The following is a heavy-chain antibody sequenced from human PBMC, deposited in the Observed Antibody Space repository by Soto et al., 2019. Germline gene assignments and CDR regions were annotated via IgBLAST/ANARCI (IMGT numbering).Heavy chain of an antibody. CDR1: GFTFRSYA. V-gene: IGHV3-23*01. CDR2: ISGSGDKT. J-gene: IGHJ4*02. Sequence: GGSLRLSCAASGFTFRSYAMHWVRQAAGKGLEWVSAISGSGDKTYYADSAKGRFTISRDNSKNTLYLQLNSLRAEDTAVYYCVKGYYSGYDLAYFDYWGQGTLVTVSS. CDR3: VKGYYSGYDLAYFDY. D-gene: IGHD5-12*01.